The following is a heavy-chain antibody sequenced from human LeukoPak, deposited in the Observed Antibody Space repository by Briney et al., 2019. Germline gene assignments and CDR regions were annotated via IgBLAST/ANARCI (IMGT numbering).Heavy chain of an antibody. CDR1: GSSFSTYY. Sequence: AETLSLTGNVSGSSFSTYYWGWIRQPPGKGLEWIGYIYYSGTTNYNPSLKSRVTISVDTSKNHVSLKLTSVTSADTDVYYCAGTYSSGWAGYYYYGMDVWGQGTTVSVSS. J-gene: IGHJ6*02. CDR3: AGTYSSGWAGYYYYGMDV. CDR2: IYYSGTT. D-gene: IGHD6-19*01. V-gene: IGHV4-59*01.